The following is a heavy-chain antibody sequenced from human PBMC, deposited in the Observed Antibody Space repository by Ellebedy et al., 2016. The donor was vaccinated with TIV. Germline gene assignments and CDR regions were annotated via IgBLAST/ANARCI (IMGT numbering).Heavy chain of an antibody. V-gene: IGHV1-69*13. J-gene: IGHJ6*03. CDR1: GGTFSSYA. CDR2: IIPIFGTA. Sequence: ASVKVSXXASGGTFSSYAISWVRQAPGQGLEWMGGIIPIFGTANYAQKFQGRVTITADESTSTAYMELSSLRSEDTAVYYCAEGPYYYDSSGYSPYYYYMDVWGKGTTVTVSS. CDR3: AEGPYYYDSSGYSPYYYYMDV. D-gene: IGHD3-22*01.